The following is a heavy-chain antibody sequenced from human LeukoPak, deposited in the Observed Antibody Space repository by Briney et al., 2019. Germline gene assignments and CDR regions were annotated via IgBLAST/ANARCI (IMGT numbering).Heavy chain of an antibody. J-gene: IGHJ3*02. D-gene: IGHD3-10*01. V-gene: IGHV4-59*12. CDR3: ARDLDYGSGSYAFDI. CDR1: GGSISSYY. CDR2: IYYSGST. Sequence: SETLSLTCTVSGGSISSYYWSWIRQPPGKGLEWIGYIYYSGSTNYNPSLKSRVTISVDTSKNQFSLKLSSVTAADTAVYYCARDLDYGSGSYAFDIWGQGTMVTVSS.